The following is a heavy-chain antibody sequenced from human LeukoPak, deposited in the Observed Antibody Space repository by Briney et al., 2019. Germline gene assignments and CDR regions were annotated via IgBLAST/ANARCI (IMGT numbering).Heavy chain of an antibody. J-gene: IGHJ4*02. D-gene: IGHD2-15*01. V-gene: IGHV4-4*07. CDR1: GGSISNYY. Sequence: SETLSLTCTVSGGSISNYYWTWIRQPAGKGLEWIGRIYTSGSTDYNPSLKSRVTMSVDTSKNQFSLRLSSVTAADTAIYYCARGLKYCSDGTCQSTSFDYWGQGTLVPVSS. CDR3: ARGLKYCSDGTCQSTSFDY. CDR2: IYTSGST.